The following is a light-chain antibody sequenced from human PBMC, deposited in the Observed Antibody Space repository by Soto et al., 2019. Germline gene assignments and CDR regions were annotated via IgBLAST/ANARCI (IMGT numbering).Light chain of an antibody. CDR3: QQRSNWPPIT. J-gene: IGKJ5*01. CDR1: HTISSSY. CDR2: GIS. V-gene: IGKV3D-20*02. Sequence: EIVLTQSPGTLSLSPVERATLSCMASHTISSSYLAWYQQKPGQAPRLLMYGISRRATGIPDRFSGSGSGTDFTLTISSLEPEDFAVYYCQQRSNWPPITFGQGTRLEI.